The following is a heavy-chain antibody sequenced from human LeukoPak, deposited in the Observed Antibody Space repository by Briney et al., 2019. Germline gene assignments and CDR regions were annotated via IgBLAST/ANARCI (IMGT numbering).Heavy chain of an antibody. J-gene: IGHJ6*03. V-gene: IGHV4-34*01. CDR2: INHSGTT. CDR3: ARGVGGRVVVTAALRTEAGEGDSSSAATNYYYYMDV. CDR1: GGSFSGYY. Sequence: SETLSLTCAVYGGSFSGYYWSWIRQPPGKGLEWIWEINHSGTTNYNPSLKSRVTISVDTSKNQFSLKLNSVTAADTAVYYCARGVGGRVVVTAALRTEAGEGDSSSAATNYYYYMDVWGKGTTVTVSS. D-gene: IGHD2-15*01.